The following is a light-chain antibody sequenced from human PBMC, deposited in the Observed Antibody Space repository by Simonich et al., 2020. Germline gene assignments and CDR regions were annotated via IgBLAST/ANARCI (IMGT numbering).Light chain of an antibody. CDR1: QSVSSN. CDR3: QQYNNWPPWT. Sequence: EIVLTQSPGTLSLSPGERATLTCRASQSVSSNLAWYQQKPGQDPRLLIYGASTRATGIPARFSGSGSGTEFTLTISSLQSEDFAVYYCQQYNNWPPWTFGQGTKVEIK. V-gene: IGKV3-15*01. CDR2: GAS. J-gene: IGKJ1*01.